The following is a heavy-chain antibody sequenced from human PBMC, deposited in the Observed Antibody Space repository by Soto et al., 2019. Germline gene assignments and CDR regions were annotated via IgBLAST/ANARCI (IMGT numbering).Heavy chain of an antibody. CDR3: AKGLGSEWQLLGY. Sequence: PGGSLRLSCATSGFTFSTYGMHWVRQAPGKGLEWVAVISNDGRNKYYADFVKGRFALSRDNSKNTVFMQMSSLRDEDTAVYYCAKGLGSEWQLLGYWGQGTLVTVSS. CDR2: ISNDGRNK. D-gene: IGHD1-26*01. CDR1: GFTFSTYG. V-gene: IGHV3-30*18. J-gene: IGHJ1*01.